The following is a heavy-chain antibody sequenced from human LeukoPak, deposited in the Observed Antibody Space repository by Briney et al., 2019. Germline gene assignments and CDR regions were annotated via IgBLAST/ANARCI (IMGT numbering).Heavy chain of an antibody. CDR2: ISSSGSTI. CDR1: GFTFSDYS. V-gene: IGHV3-11*04. D-gene: IGHD1-26*01. CDR3: ARVLWIVGANLDY. Sequence: GGSLRLSCAASGFTFSDYSMSWICQAPGKGLEWVSYISSSGSTIYYADSVKGRFTISRDNAKNSLYLQMNSLRAEDTAVYYCARVLWIVGANLDYWGQGTLVTVSS. J-gene: IGHJ4*02.